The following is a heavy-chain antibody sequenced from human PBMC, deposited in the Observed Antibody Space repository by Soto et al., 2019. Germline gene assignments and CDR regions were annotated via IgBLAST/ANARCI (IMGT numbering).Heavy chain of an antibody. D-gene: IGHD3-10*01. CDR1: GFTFSSYG. CDR3: ARDSFIMGAPGY. V-gene: IGHV3-33*01. Sequence: QPGGSLRLSCAASGFTFSSYGMHWVRQAPGKGLEWVAVIWYDGSNKYYADSVKGRFTISRDNSKDTLYLQMNSLRAEDTAVYYCARDSFIMGAPGYWGQGXLVTVPS. CDR2: IWYDGSNK. J-gene: IGHJ4*02.